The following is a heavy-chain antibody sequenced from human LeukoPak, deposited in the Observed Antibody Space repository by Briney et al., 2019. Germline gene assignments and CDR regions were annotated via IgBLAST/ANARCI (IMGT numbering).Heavy chain of an antibody. CDR3: ARTNKQWLVLGY. CDR1: GYTFTSYD. Sequence: GASVKVSCKASGYTFTSYDINWVRQATGQGLEWMGWMNPNSGNTGYAQKFQGRVTMTRNTSISTAYMELSSLRSEDTAAYYCARTNKQWLVLGYWGQGTLVTVSS. CDR2: MNPNSGNT. V-gene: IGHV1-8*01. J-gene: IGHJ4*02. D-gene: IGHD6-19*01.